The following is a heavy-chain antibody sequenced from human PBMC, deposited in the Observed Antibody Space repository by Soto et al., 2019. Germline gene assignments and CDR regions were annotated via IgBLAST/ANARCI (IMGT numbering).Heavy chain of an antibody. V-gene: IGHV4-34*01. J-gene: IGHJ3*02. CDR1: GGSFSGYY. Sequence: QVQLQQWGAGLLKPSETLSLTCAVYGGSFSGYYWSWIRQPPGKGLEWIGEINHSGSTNYNPSLKSRVTISVDTSKNQFSLKLSSVTAADTAVYYCARGLVREVITAFDIWGQGTMVTVSS. D-gene: IGHD3-10*01. CDR2: INHSGST. CDR3: ARGLVREVITAFDI.